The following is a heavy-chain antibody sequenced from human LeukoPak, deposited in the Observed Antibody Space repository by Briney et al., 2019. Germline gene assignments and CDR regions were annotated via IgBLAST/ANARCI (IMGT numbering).Heavy chain of an antibody. D-gene: IGHD1-26*01. CDR3: ARAGAFGYSGSYYRFDY. J-gene: IGHJ4*02. CDR1: GYTFTSYG. CDR2: ITPIFVTA. Sequence: SVKVSCKASGYTFTSYGISWVRQAPGQGLEWMGGITPIFVTANYAQKFQGRVTITADESTSTAYMELSSLRSEDTAVYYCARAGAFGYSGSYYRFDYWGQGTLVTVSS. V-gene: IGHV1-69*13.